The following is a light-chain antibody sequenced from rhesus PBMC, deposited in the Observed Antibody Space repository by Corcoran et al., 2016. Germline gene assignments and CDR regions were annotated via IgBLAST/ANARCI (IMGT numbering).Light chain of an antibody. J-gene: IGKJ1*01. V-gene: IGKV1-25*01. Sequence: DIQMTQSPSSLSASVGDTVTITCQASQGITKYLAWYQQQQGKSPKLLRYDASTLQSGVPSRCSGSGSGTDVTLTISSLQPEDFATYYCQQHTAYPRTFGQGTKVEV. CDR2: DAS. CDR3: QQHTAYPRT. CDR1: QGITKY.